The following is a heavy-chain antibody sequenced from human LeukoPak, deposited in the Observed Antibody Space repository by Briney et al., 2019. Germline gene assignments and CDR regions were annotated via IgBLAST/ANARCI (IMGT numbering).Heavy chain of an antibody. CDR2: VYSGGHT. D-gene: IGHD2-2*01. Sequence: GGSLRLSCEASGLIVSNNYMSWVRQAPGKGLEWVSIVYSGGHTYYADSVKGRFTISRDKSKNTLYLQMSSLRAEDTAVYYCARGIRDCSRTTCYQPFDYWGQGALVTVSS. CDR3: ARGIRDCSRTTCYQPFDY. J-gene: IGHJ4*02. V-gene: IGHV3-53*01. CDR1: GLIVSNNY.